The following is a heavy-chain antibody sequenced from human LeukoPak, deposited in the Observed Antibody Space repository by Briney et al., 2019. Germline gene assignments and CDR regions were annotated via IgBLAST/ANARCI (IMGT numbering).Heavy chain of an antibody. J-gene: IGHJ6*03. Sequence: GGSLRLSCAASGFTFSSYWMRWVRQAPGKGLVWVSRINSDGSSTSYADSVKGRFIISRDNANNTLYLQMNGLRGEDTGVYYALAGYYYYYMDVWGKGTTVTVSS. CDR1: GFTFSSYW. D-gene: IGHD6-13*01. V-gene: IGHV3-74*01. CDR3: LAGYYYYYMDV. CDR2: INSDGSST.